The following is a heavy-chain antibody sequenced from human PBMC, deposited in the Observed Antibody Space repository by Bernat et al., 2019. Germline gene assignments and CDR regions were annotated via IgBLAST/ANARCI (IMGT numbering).Heavy chain of an antibody. CDR3: AKERIDD. CDR2: ISYDGSNK. CDR1: GFTFSSYG. Sequence: QVQLVESGGGVVQPGRSLRLSCAASGFTFSSYGMHWVRQAPGKGLEWVAVISYDGSNKYYADSVKGRFTISRDNSKNTLYLQMNSLRAEDTAVYYFAKERIDDWGQGTLVTVSS. V-gene: IGHV3-30*18. J-gene: IGHJ4*02.